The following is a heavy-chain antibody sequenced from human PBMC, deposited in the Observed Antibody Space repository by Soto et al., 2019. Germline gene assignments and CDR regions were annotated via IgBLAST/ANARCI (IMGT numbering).Heavy chain of an antibody. Sequence: PGESLRISCKGSGYSFTSYWIGWVRQMPGKGLEWMGIIYPGDSDTRYSPSFQGQVTISADKSISTAYLQWSSLKASDTAMYYCAREYSSSSDWFDPWGQGTLVTVSS. CDR2: IYPGDSDT. CDR3: AREYSSSSDWFDP. V-gene: IGHV5-51*01. J-gene: IGHJ5*02. CDR1: GYSFTSYW. D-gene: IGHD6-6*01.